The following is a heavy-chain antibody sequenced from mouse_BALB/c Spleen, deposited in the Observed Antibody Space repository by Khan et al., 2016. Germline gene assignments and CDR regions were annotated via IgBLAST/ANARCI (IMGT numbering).Heavy chain of an antibody. D-gene: IGHD1-2*01. Sequence: VQLQESGPGLVAPSQSLSITCTVSGFSLTSYGVHWVRQPPGKGLEWLGVIWAGGGTDYNSPLMSRLSISKDNSKSQIFLKVNSLQTDDTAMYYYARDPEFITTSTGTMDYWGQGTSVTVSS. CDR1: GFSLTSYG. V-gene: IGHV2-9*02. CDR3: ARDPEFITTSTGTMDY. CDR2: IWAGGGT. J-gene: IGHJ4*01.